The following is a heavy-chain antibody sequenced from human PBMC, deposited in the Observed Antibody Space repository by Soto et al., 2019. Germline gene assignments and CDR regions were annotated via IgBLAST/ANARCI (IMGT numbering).Heavy chain of an antibody. V-gene: IGHV1-46*01. D-gene: IGHD2-15*01. Sequence: QVQLVQSGTEVKRPGASVKVSCKAYGYTFTSDYIHCVRQAPGHGLEWMGLIDPSTGSTNYAQKFQGRVTMTRDTSTTTVFMELSSLRSEDTAVYYCAREKAVASAMNAFDSWGQGTMVTVSS. J-gene: IGHJ3*02. CDR2: IDPSTGST. CDR1: GYTFTSDY. CDR3: AREKAVASAMNAFDS.